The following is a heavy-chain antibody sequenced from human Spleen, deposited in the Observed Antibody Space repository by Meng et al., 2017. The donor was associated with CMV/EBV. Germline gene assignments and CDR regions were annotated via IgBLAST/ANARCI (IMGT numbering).Heavy chain of an antibody. CDR2: IYYSGST. V-gene: IGHV4-30-4*08. Sequence: LRLSCTVSGGSISSGDYYWSWIRQPPGKGLEWIGYIYYSGSTYYNPSLKSRVTISVDTSKNQFSLKLSSVTAADTAVYYCAREDYFRNWFDPWGQGTLVTVSS. CDR1: GGSISSGDYY. D-gene: IGHD4/OR15-4a*01. CDR3: AREDYFRNWFDP. J-gene: IGHJ5*02.